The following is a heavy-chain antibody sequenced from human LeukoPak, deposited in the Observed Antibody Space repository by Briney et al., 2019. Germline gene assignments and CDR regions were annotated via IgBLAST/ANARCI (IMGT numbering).Heavy chain of an antibody. D-gene: IGHD6-25*01. Sequence: PGGSLRLSCTASGFTFSSYSMNWVRQAPGGGLEWVSPITTSSSYRYYADSVKGRFTISRDNAKNSLYVQMNILRVEDTGVYYCATDSLAAMTKALDSWGQGTLVTVSS. CDR2: ITTSSSYR. J-gene: IGHJ4*02. CDR1: GFTFSSYS. CDR3: ATDSLAAMTKALDS. V-gene: IGHV3-21*01.